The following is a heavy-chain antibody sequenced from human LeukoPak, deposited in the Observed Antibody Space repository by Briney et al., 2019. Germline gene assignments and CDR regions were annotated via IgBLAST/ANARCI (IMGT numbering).Heavy chain of an antibody. Sequence: ASVKVSCKVSGYTLTELSMHWVRQAPGNGLEWMGGFDLEDGETIYAQKCHGRVTMTEDTSTDTAYMELSSLRSEDTAVYYCATPPSTYRAFDIWGQGTMVTVSS. CDR2: FDLEDGET. V-gene: IGHV1-24*01. D-gene: IGHD1-1*01. J-gene: IGHJ3*02. CDR3: ATPPSTYRAFDI. CDR1: GYTLTELS.